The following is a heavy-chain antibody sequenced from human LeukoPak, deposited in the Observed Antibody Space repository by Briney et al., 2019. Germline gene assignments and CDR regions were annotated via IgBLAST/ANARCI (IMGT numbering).Heavy chain of an antibody. D-gene: IGHD1-14*01. CDR2: ISSSSSTI. V-gene: IGHV3-48*01. J-gene: IGHJ2*01. Sequence: GGSLRLSCAASGFTFSSYGMNWVRQAPGRGLEWVSSISSSSSTIYYAASVKGRYTISRDNAKNPLYLQMNSLRAEDTFVYYCASPSPDGRGGGWYFDLWGRGALVTVSS. CDR3: ASPSPDGRGGGWYFDL. CDR1: GFTFSSYG.